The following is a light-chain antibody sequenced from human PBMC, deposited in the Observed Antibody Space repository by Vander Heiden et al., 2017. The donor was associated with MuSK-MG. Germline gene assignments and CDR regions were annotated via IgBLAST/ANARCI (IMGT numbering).Light chain of an antibody. CDR1: QSVRNY. CDR2: DTS. Sequence: EIVLTQSPATLSLSPGERATLPCRASQSVRNYLAWYQQKPGQAPRLLIYDTSNRATGIPARFSGSGSGTDFTLTISSLEPEDFAVYYCQQRSKWFTFGGGTKVEIK. V-gene: IGKV3-11*01. J-gene: IGKJ4*01. CDR3: QQRSKWFT.